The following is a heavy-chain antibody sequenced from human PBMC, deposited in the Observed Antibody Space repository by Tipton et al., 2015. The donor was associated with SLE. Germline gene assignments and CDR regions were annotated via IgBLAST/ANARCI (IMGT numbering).Heavy chain of an antibody. D-gene: IGHD1-7*01. V-gene: IGHV4-59*12. Sequence: TLSLTCTVSGGSISSLSWSWIRQPPGKRLEWIGYIFYTGSTNYNPSLKSRVAMSVDMSKNQFSLKLTSVTAADTAVYYCARETVTGTITLWGRGALVTVSS. CDR1: GGSISSLS. CDR3: ARETVTGTITL. CDR2: IFYTGST. J-gene: IGHJ4*02.